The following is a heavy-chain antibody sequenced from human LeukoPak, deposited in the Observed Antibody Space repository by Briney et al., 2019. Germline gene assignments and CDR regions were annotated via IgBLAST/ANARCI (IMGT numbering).Heavy chain of an antibody. Sequence: PSETLSLTCTVSGGSINTYFWSWIRQPPGKGLEWIGYIYYSGSTNYNPSLESRVTISVDTSKNQFSLKLSSVTAADTAVYYCARCVTGGWYGDFQHWGQGTLVTVSS. D-gene: IGHD6-19*01. CDR1: GGSINTYF. CDR2: IYYSGST. J-gene: IGHJ1*01. V-gene: IGHV4-59*01. CDR3: ARCVTGGWYGDFQH.